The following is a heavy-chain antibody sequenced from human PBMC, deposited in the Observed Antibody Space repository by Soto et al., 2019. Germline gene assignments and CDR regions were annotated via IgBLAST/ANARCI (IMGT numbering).Heavy chain of an antibody. CDR3: ARTLWFGELLSWFDP. D-gene: IGHD3-10*01. V-gene: IGHV4-31*11. CDR1: GGSFSGYY. J-gene: IGHJ5*02. CDR2: IYYSGST. Sequence: SETLSLTCAVYGGSFSGYYWSWIRQHPGKGLEWIGYIYYSGSTYYNPSLKGRVTISVDTSKNQFSLKLSSVTAADTAVYYCARTLWFGELLSWFDPWGQGTLVTVSS.